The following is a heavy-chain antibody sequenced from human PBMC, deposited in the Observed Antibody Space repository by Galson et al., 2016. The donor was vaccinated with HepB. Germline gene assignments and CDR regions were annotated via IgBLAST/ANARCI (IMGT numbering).Heavy chain of an antibody. Sequence: SLRLSCAASGFTFSDYYMSWIRQGPGKGLAWVSYISSSGSYTNYADSVKGRFTISRDNPKNSLYLQMNSLRVEDTAVYYCARDYSGQLWLLGGVDYWGQGTPVTVSS. J-gene: IGHJ4*02. CDR1: GFTFSDYY. CDR3: ARDYSGQLWLLGGVDY. D-gene: IGHD5-18*01. V-gene: IGHV3-11*05. CDR2: ISSSGSYT.